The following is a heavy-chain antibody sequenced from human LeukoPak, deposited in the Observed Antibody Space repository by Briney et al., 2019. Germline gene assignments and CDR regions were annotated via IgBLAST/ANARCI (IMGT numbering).Heavy chain of an antibody. Sequence: SVKVSCKASGGTFSTYAISWVRQAPGQGLEWMGVIIPIFGTSNYAQKFQGRVTITADESTSTAYMELSSLRSEDTAVYYCARDPRPRGGDCYDYWGQGALVTVSS. CDR2: IIPIFGTS. J-gene: IGHJ4*02. CDR1: GGTFSTYA. V-gene: IGHV1-69*13. D-gene: IGHD2-21*01. CDR3: ARDPRPRGGDCYDY.